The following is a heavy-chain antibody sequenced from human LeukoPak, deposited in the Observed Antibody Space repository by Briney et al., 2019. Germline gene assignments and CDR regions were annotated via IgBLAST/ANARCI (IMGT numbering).Heavy chain of an antibody. D-gene: IGHD6-19*01. V-gene: IGHV4-34*01. CDR3: ARGRCGWQTNAHAFDI. J-gene: IGHJ3*02. CDR2: INHSGST. Sequence: PSETLSLTCAVYGGSFSGYYWSWIRQPPGKGLEWIGEINHSGSTNYNPSLKSRVTISVDTSKNQFSPKLSSVTAADTAVYYCARGRCGWQTNAHAFDIWGQGTMVTVSS. CDR1: GGSFSGYY.